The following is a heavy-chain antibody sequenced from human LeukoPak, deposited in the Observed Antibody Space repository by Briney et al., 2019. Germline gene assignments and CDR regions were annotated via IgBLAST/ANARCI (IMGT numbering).Heavy chain of an antibody. J-gene: IGHJ4*02. CDR1: GFIFSDYA. CDR2: IAYAGT. Sequence: GGSLRLSCAASGFIFSDYAMNWVRQAPGKGLEWVSTIAYAGTYYADSVKGRFITSRDDSKSTLYLQMNSLRADDTAVYFCANRYVPEYWGQGILVTVSS. CDR3: ANRYVPEY. D-gene: IGHD3-16*01. V-gene: IGHV3-23*01.